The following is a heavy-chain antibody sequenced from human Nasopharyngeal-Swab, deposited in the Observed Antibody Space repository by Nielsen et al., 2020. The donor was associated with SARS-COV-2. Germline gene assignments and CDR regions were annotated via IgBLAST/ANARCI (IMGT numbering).Heavy chain of an antibody. CDR2: ISAYNGNT. CDR1: GYTFTSYG. D-gene: IGHD3-3*01. V-gene: IGHV1-18*01. CDR3: AREIFGVANYYYYYMDV. J-gene: IGHJ6*03. Sequence: ASVKVSCMASGYTFTSYGISWVRQAPGQGLEWMGWISAYNGNTNYAQKLQGRVTMTTDTSTSTAYMELRSLRSDDTAVYYCAREIFGVANYYYYYMDVWGKGTTVTVSS.